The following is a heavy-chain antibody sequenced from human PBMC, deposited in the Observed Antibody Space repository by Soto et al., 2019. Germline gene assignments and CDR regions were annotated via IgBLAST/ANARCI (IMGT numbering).Heavy chain of an antibody. CDR2: IYPGDSDT. CDR3: ARQRGYCSSTSCYEGSSFDY. Sequence: PGEALKISCKGSGYSFTSYWIGWVRHMPGKRPEGMGIIYPGDSDTRYSPSFQGQVTISADKSISTAYLQWSSLKAPDTAMYYCARQRGYCSSTSCYEGSSFDYWGQGTLVTVS. V-gene: IGHV5-51*01. CDR1: GYSFTSYW. J-gene: IGHJ4*02. D-gene: IGHD2-2*01.